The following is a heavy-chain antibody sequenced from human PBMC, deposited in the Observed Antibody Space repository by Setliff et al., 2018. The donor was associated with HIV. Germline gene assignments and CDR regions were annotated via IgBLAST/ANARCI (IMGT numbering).Heavy chain of an antibody. CDR1: GATFSSYA. CDR3: AREAYSYGYVLPATRFGYYFDS. J-gene: IGHJ4*02. Sequence: GASVKVSCKASGATFSSYAISWVRQAPGQGLEWMGRIIPMFDTGDYAQKFQGRVTISADRSTSTAYMELSSLRSEDTALYYCAREAYSYGYVLPATRFGYYFDSWGQGTLVTVS. D-gene: IGHD5-18*01. V-gene: IGHV1-69*06. CDR2: IIPMFDTG.